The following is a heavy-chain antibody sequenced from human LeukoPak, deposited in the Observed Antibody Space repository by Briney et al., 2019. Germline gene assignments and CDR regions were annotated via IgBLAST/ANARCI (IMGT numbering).Heavy chain of an antibody. CDR3: AKDEVPVRIGLADLGG. CDR1: GYTFTGYD. V-gene: IGHV1-2*02. Sequence: ASVKVSCKASGYTFTGYDMHWVRQAPGQGPEWMGWINPNSGDTNYAQKFQGRVTMTRDTSTSTAYMELSSLRSDDPAVYYCAKDEVPVRIGLADLGGWGQGTLVTVSS. J-gene: IGHJ4*02. D-gene: IGHD6-13*01. CDR2: INPNSGDT.